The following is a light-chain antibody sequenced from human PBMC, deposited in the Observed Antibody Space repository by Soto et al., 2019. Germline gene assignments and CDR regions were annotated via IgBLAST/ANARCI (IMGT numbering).Light chain of an antibody. CDR2: GAS. J-gene: IGKJ1*01. CDR3: QQYGSSPGT. V-gene: IGKV3-20*01. Sequence: EIVLTQSPGTLSLSPGERATLSCRASQSVSSGYLAWYQQKPGQAPRLLIYGASSRATGSPDRFSGSGSGTDFTLTISRLEPEDFAVYYCQQYGSSPGTFSQGNKVEIK. CDR1: QSVSSGY.